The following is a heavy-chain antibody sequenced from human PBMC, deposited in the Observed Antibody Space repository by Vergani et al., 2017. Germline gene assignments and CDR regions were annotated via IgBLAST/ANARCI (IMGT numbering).Heavy chain of an antibody. CDR3: AMAGGGGSYRIFDY. D-gene: IGHD1-26*01. V-gene: IGHV3-48*03. Sequence: EVQLVESGGGLVQPGGSLRLSCAASGFTFSSYEMNWVRQAPGKGLEWVSYISSRGSTIYYADSVKGRFTISRDNSKNTLYLQMNSLRAEDTAVYYCAMAGGGGSYRIFDYWGQGTLVTVSS. J-gene: IGHJ4*02. CDR2: ISSRGSTI. CDR1: GFTFSSYE.